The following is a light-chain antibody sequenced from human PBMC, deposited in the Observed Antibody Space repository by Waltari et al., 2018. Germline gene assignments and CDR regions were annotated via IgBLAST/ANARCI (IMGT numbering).Light chain of an antibody. CDR3: SSYAGSHTVLL. J-gene: IGLJ2*01. CDR2: EAS. Sequence: QSALTQPPSASGSPGQSVTIPCTGPRSDIGGYPYVSWYQQHPGEAPKLIIFEASKRSSGVPDRFSGSKAGNTASLTVSGLQADDEADYYCSSYAGSHTVLLFGGGTKLTVL. V-gene: IGLV2-8*01. CDR1: RSDIGGYPY.